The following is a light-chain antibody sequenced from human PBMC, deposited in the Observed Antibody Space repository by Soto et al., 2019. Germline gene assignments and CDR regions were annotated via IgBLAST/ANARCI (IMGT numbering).Light chain of an antibody. CDR1: SSDVGAYNY. V-gene: IGLV2-14*01. Sequence: QSALTQPASVSGSPGQSITISCTGTSSDVGAYNYVSWYQQYPGRAPKVIIFEVRKRPSGVSTRFSGSKSGDTASLTISGLQAEDEADYYCSSYRSSTTFVFGTGTKLTVL. CDR2: EVR. CDR3: SSYRSSTTFV. J-gene: IGLJ1*01.